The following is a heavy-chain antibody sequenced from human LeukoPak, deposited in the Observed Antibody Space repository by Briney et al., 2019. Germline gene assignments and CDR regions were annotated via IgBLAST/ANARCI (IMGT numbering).Heavy chain of an antibody. D-gene: IGHD1-26*01. Sequence: SGPTLVNPSQTLPLTCTVSGGSISSGGYYWTWIRQHPRKGLEWIGHIYHSGNTYYNPSLKSRVTISVDTSKNQFSLKLSSVTAADTAVYYCARIVSRYSGAYYNFDSWGQGTLVTVSS. J-gene: IGHJ4*02. V-gene: IGHV4-31*03. CDR3: ARIVSRYSGAYYNFDS. CDR1: GGSISSGGYY. CDR2: IYHSGNT.